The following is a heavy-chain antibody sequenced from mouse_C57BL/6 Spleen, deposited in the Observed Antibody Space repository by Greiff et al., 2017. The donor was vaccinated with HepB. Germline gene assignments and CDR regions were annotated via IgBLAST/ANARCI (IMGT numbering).Heavy chain of an antibody. Sequence: QVQLQQPGAELVRPGSSVKLSCKASGYTFTSYWMHWVKQRPIQGLEWIGNIDPSDSETHYNQKFKDKATLTVDKSSSTAYMQLSSLTSEDSAVYYCARGDGNYCAMDYWGQGTSVTVSS. CDR2: IDPSDSET. J-gene: IGHJ4*01. D-gene: IGHD2-1*01. V-gene: IGHV1-52*01. CDR1: GYTFTSYW. CDR3: ARGDGNYCAMDY.